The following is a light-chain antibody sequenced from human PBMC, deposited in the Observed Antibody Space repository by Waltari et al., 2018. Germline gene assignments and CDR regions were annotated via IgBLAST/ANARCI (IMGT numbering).Light chain of an antibody. V-gene: IGKV1-12*01. CDR3: QQGNSFPYT. Sequence: DIQMTQSPSSLSASVGDRVTITCRASQDIGSWLAWYQKKPGKAPKRLIYAASRLESGVPPRFSGSGSGTDFILAISSLQPEDCGTFYCQQGNSFPYTFGQGTKLEI. J-gene: IGKJ2*01. CDR1: QDIGSW. CDR2: AAS.